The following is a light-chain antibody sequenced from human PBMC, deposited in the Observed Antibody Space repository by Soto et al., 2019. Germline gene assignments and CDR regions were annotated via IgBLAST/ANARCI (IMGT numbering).Light chain of an antibody. CDR3: QQYTNWPIT. V-gene: IGKV3-11*01. CDR2: QAS. J-gene: IGKJ5*01. CDR1: QTVGRS. Sequence: EIVLTQSPASLSLSPGGRATLSCRASQTVGRSLAWYQHRPGQAPRLLISQASNGATGVPSRFGSSGSGTDFNLTINSLEPEDFAVYYCQQYTNWPITFGQGTRLEIK.